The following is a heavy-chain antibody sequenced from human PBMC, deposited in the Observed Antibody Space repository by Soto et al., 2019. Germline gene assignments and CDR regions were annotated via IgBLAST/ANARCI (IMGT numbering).Heavy chain of an antibody. CDR1: GGAVGYDY. CDR2: FYYGGR. CDR3: ARADETLIYWSLDL. V-gene: IGHV4-59*02. Sequence: SETLSLTCTVSGGAVGYDYWSWIRQPPGKGLEWIGNFYYGGRYYNPSLKSRVSISADASKNQLSLKLTSVTAADTAVYYCARADETLIYWSLDLWGRGTLVTVYS. J-gene: IGHJ2*01. D-gene: IGHD2-8*01.